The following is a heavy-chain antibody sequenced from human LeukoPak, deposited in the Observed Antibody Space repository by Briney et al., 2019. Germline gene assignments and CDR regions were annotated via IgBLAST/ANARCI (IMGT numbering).Heavy chain of an antibody. CDR1: GGSISTSSYY. V-gene: IGHV4-39*01. CDR3: ARQSSWYWFDP. D-gene: IGHD6-13*01. J-gene: IGHJ5*02. Sequence: SETLSLTCTVSGGSISTSSYYWGWVRQPPGKGLEWIGNIFYSGSTYYSPSLKSRVTISLDTSRNQFSLKLSSVTAADTAVYYCARQSSWYWFDPWGQGTLVTVSS. CDR2: IFYSGST.